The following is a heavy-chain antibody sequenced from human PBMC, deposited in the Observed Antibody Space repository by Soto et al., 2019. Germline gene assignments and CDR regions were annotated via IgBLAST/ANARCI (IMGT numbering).Heavy chain of an antibody. D-gene: IGHD3-10*01. CDR3: ARDTGVRGVPIYYYYYYMDV. CDR1: GYTFTSYA. Sequence: ASVKVSCKASGYTFTSYAMHWVRQAPGQRLEWMGWINAGNGNTKYLQKFQGRVTITRDTSASTVYMELSSLRSEDTAVYYCARDTGVRGVPIYYYYYYMDVWGKGTTVTVSS. CDR2: INAGNGNT. J-gene: IGHJ6*03. V-gene: IGHV1-3*01.